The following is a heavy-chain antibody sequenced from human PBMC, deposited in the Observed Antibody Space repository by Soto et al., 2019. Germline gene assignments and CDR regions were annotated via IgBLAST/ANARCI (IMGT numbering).Heavy chain of an antibody. CDR2: IWYDGSNK. CDR3: ARDRGRTVRGVNCSGSSCYSRYYGIDV. CDR1: GFTFSSYG. D-gene: IGHD2-15*01. Sequence: QVQLVESGGGVVQPGRSLRLSCAASGFTFSSYGMHWVRQAPGKGLEWVAVIWYDGSNKYYADSVKGRFTISRDNSKNTLYLQMNNLRAEDTAVYYCARDRGRTVRGVNCSGSSCYSRYYGIDVWGQGTTVTVSS. J-gene: IGHJ6*02. V-gene: IGHV3-33*01.